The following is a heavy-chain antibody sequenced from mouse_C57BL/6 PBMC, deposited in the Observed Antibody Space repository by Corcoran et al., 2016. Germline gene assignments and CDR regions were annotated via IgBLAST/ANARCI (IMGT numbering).Heavy chain of an antibody. Sequence: EVQLQQSGPELVKPGASVKISCKASGYTFTDYYMNWVKQSHGKSLEWIGDINPNNGGTSYNQKFKGKATLTVDKSSSTAYMELRSLTSEDSAVYYCARDITLPFAYWRQGTLVTFSA. J-gene: IGHJ3*01. CDR3: ARDITLPFAY. V-gene: IGHV1-26*01. D-gene: IGHD1-1*01. CDR2: INPNNGGT. CDR1: GYTFTDYY.